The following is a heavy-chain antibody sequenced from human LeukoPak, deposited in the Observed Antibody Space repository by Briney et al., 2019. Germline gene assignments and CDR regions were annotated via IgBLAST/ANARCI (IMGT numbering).Heavy chain of an antibody. Sequence: PGGSLRLSCAASGFTFSSYAMSWVRQAPGKGLEWVSAVSGSGINTYYADSVKGRFTISRDNSKNTLYLQLNSLRAEDTAIYYCVRDIELSTWGLGTMVTVSS. D-gene: IGHD3-16*02. J-gene: IGHJ3*01. CDR3: VRDIELST. CDR1: GFTFSSYA. CDR2: VSGSGINT. V-gene: IGHV3-23*01.